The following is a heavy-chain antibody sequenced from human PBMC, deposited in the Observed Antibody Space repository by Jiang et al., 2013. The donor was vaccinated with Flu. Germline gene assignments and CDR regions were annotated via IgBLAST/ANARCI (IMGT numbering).Heavy chain of an antibody. CDR1: GGSISSYY. D-gene: IGHD5-12*01. J-gene: IGHJ4*02. V-gene: IGHV4-59*01. Sequence: LVKPSETLSLTCTVSGGSISSYYWSWIRQPPGKGLEWIGYIYYSGSTNYNPSLKSRVTISVDTSKNQFSLKLSSVTAADTAVYYCARVEYSGYDWGGFDYWGQGTLVTVSS. CDR3: ARVEYSGYDWGGFDY. CDR2: IYYSGST.